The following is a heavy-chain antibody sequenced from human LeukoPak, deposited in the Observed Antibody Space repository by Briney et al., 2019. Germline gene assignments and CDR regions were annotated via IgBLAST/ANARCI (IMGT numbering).Heavy chain of an antibody. J-gene: IGHJ3*02. CDR1: GDSIGSHF. V-gene: IGHV4-59*11. CDR2: IFYVGST. Sequence: SETLSLTCTVSGDSIGSHFWSWIRQPPGKGLEWVGYIFYVGSTNYNPSLKSRVTISVDTSKNQFSLKLNSVTAADTAVYYCARDYYDSRGEAFDIWGQGTMVTVSS. D-gene: IGHD3-22*01. CDR3: ARDYYDSRGEAFDI.